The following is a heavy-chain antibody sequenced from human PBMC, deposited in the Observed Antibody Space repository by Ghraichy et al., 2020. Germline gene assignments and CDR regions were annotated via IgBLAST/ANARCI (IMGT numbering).Heavy chain of an antibody. J-gene: IGHJ2*01. D-gene: IGHD3-22*01. CDR2: ISGSGSST. CDR1: GFTFSSYA. V-gene: IGHV3-23*01. Sequence: GGSLRLSCAASGFTFSSYAMSWVRQAPGKGLEWVSGISGSGSSTYYADSVKGRFTISRDNSKNTLYLQMNSLRAEDTAVYYCAKTYYYESSGFVYWYFDLWGRGTLVTVSS. CDR3: AKTYYYESSGFVYWYFDL.